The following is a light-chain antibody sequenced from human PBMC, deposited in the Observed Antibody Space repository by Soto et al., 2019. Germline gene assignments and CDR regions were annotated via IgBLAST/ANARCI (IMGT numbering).Light chain of an antibody. CDR2: GVN. CDR1: SSDVGGYNY. CDR3: SSYAGSNILYV. Sequence: QSALTQPPSASGSPGQSVTISCTGTSSDVGGYNYVSWYQQHPGKAPQLVIYGVNKRASGVPDRFSGSKSGNTASLTVSGLQAEDEAYYYCSSYAGSNILYVFGTGTKLTVL. V-gene: IGLV2-8*01. J-gene: IGLJ1*01.